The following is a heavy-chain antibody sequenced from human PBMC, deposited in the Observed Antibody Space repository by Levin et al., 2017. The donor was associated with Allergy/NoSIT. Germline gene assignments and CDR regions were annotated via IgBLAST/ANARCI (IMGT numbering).Heavy chain of an antibody. V-gene: IGHV3-30*18. Sequence: PGGSLRLSCAASGFTFSSYGMHWVRQAPGKGLEWVAVISYDGSNKYYADSVKGRFTISRDNSKNTLYLQMNSLRAEDTAVYYCAKDIYGGNSGWFFDYWGQGTLVTVSS. J-gene: IGHJ4*02. CDR3: AKDIYGGNSGWFFDY. CDR2: ISYDGSNK. D-gene: IGHD4-23*01. CDR1: GFTFSSYG.